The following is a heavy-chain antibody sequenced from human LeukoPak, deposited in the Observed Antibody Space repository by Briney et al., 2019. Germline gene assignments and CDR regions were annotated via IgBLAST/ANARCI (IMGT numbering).Heavy chain of an antibody. J-gene: IGHJ5*02. CDR1: GVSITSGSYY. CDR3: ARHVKGIAAAGSRWFDP. CDR2: VHSSGDI. V-gene: IGHV4-61*02. D-gene: IGHD6-13*01. Sequence: PAQTLSLTCSVSGVSITSGSYYWGWIRQSAGKGLEWIGRVHSSGDIYHNAAFRSRAAVSGDASKNQFSLKLSSVTAADTAVYYCARHVKGIAAAGSRWFDPWGQGTLVTVSS.